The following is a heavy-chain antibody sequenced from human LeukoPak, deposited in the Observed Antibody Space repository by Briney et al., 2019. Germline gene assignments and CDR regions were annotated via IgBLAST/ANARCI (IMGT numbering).Heavy chain of an antibody. Sequence: SETLSLTCTVSGGSVISGSYYWSWIRQPPGKGLEWIGYVSHSGNTNYNPSLKSRVTISKDTSKNQFSLRLSSVTAADTAVYYCVREHDWGDFDFWGQGTLVTVYS. J-gene: IGHJ4*02. CDR3: VREHDWGDFDF. V-gene: IGHV4-61*01. CDR2: VSHSGNT. D-gene: IGHD3-9*01. CDR1: GGSVISGSYY.